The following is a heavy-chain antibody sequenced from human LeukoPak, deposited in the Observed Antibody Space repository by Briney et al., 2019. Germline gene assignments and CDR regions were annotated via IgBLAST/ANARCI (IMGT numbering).Heavy chain of an antibody. CDR2: IFYSGST. V-gene: IGHV4-59*01. D-gene: IGHD5-12*01. CDR3: ARGVARRAFDY. J-gene: IGHJ4*02. CDR1: GGSFSGYY. Sequence: PSETLSLTCAVYGGSFSGYYWSWIRQPPGKALEWIGNIFYSGSTYYSPSLKSRVTISVDTSKNQFSLKLSSVTAADTAVYYCARGVARRAFDYWGQGTLVTVSS.